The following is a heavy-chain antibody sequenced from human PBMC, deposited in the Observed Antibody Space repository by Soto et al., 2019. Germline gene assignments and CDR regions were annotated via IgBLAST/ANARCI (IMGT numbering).Heavy chain of an antibody. CDR1: GFSLSTRGVG. Sequence: QITLKESGPTLVNPTQTLTLTCTFSGFSLSTRGVGVGWIRRPPGKALEWLAVIYWDDDKHYSPSLKSRLSITKDTSKNQVVLTMTNMDPVDTATYYCAHRPIALVGGAFDIWGQGTLVIVSS. CDR3: AHRPIALVGGAFDI. V-gene: IGHV2-5*02. J-gene: IGHJ3*02. CDR2: IYWDDDK. D-gene: IGHD3-16*01.